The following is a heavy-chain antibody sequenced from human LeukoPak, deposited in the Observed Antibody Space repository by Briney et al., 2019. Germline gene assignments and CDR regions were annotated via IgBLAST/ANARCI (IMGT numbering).Heavy chain of an antibody. Sequence: PGGSLRLTCAASGFTFSSYEMNWVRQAPGKGLEWVSYISDSGSDRFYADSVKGRFTISRDNTKRSLFLQMNSLITEDTAVYYCAKEYKYQLLFDYWGQGTLVTVSS. CDR3: AKEYKYQLLFDY. J-gene: IGHJ4*02. V-gene: IGHV3-48*03. CDR2: ISDSGSDR. D-gene: IGHD2-2*01. CDR1: GFTFSSYE.